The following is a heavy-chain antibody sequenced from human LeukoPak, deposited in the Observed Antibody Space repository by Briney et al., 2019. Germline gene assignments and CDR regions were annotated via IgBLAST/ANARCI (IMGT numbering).Heavy chain of an antibody. Sequence: SQTLSLTCTVSGGSISSGGYCWSWIRQHPGKGLEWIGYIYYSGSTYYNPSLKSRVTISVDTSKNQFSLKLSSVTAADTAVYYCARMTGPYYDFWRVNWFDPWGQGTLVTVSS. V-gene: IGHV4-31*03. CDR2: IYYSGST. J-gene: IGHJ5*02. D-gene: IGHD3-3*01. CDR3: ARMTGPYYDFWRVNWFDP. CDR1: GGSISSGGYC.